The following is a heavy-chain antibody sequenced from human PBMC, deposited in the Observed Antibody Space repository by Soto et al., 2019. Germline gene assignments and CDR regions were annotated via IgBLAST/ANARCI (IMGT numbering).Heavy chain of an antibody. CDR1: GSSLNTSGVG. D-gene: IGHD5-12*01. CDR2: IYWDDDK. V-gene: IGHV2-5*02. J-gene: IGHJ4*02. Sequence: QITLKESGPTLVKPTQTLTLTCTLSGSSLNTSGVGVGWIRQPPGRALEWLTVIYWDDDKRYNPSLKSRLTIAKDTSKNQVVLTLTNMDPVATATYYCTHRSGRPYTGYVWGQGTLVTVSS. CDR3: THRSGRPYTGYV.